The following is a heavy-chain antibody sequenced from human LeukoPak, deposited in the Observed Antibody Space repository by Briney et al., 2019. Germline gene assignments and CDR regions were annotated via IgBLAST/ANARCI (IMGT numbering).Heavy chain of an antibody. CDR1: GGSISSGGYY. Sequence: PSQTLSLTCTVSGGSISSGGYYWSWIRQHPGKGLEWIGYIYYSGSTYYNPSLKSRVTISVDTSKNQFSLKLSSVTAADTAVYYCARDLSPQKYYYDSSGYYYGDAFDIWGQGTMVTVSS. V-gene: IGHV4-31*03. D-gene: IGHD3-22*01. J-gene: IGHJ3*02. CDR3: ARDLSPQKYYYDSSGYYYGDAFDI. CDR2: IYYSGST.